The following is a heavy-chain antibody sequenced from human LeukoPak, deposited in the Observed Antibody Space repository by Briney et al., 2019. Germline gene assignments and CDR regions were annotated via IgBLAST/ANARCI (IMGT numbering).Heavy chain of an antibody. CDR1: GGTFSSYT. V-gene: IGHV1-69*02. CDR2: IIPILGIA. D-gene: IGHD6-6*01. CDR3: ARGFKGSSSEYFQH. Sequence: ASVKVSCKASGGTFSSYTISWVRQAPGQGLEWMGRIIPILGIANYAQKFQSRVSITADKSTSTAYMELSSLRSEDTAVYYCARGFKGSSSEYFQHWGQGTLVTVSS. J-gene: IGHJ1*01.